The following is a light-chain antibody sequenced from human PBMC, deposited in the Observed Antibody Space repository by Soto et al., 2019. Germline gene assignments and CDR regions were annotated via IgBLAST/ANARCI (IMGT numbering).Light chain of an antibody. V-gene: IGKV1-12*01. CDR2: TVS. J-gene: IGKJ3*01. CDR3: QQGKTFPFT. Sequence: IQMTQSPSSVSASVGDTVTLSCQTSHGVSGWLAWYQQKPGKAPTLLIYTVSNLQSGVPSRFSGSGSGTEFSLPITKLQPEDFATYFCQQGKTFPFTFGPGTKVEVK. CDR1: HGVSGW.